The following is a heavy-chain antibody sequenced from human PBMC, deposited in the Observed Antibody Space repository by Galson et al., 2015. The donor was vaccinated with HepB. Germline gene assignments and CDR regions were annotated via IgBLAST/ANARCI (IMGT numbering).Heavy chain of an antibody. Sequence: SVKVSCKASGYTFTSYDINWVRQATGQGLEWMGWMNPNRGNTGYAQKFQGRVTMTRNTSISTAYMELSSLRSEDTAVYYCARGPTDISDYYMDVWGKGTTVTVSS. J-gene: IGHJ6*03. V-gene: IGHV1-8*01. CDR1: GYTFTSYD. CDR3: ARGPTDISDYYMDV. CDR2: MNPNRGNT. D-gene: IGHD3-3*02.